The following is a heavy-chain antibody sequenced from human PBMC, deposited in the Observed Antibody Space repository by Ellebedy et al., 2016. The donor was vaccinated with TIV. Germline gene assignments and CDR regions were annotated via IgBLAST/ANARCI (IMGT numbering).Heavy chain of an antibody. CDR3: ASSSSGWYIDY. D-gene: IGHD6-19*01. Sequence: GESLKISCAASGFTFSGYYMSWFRQAPGKGPEWVSYISYSGDLMYYADSLKGRFTVSRDNAKNSLYLQMNGLRAEDTAVYYCASSSSGWYIDYWGQGTLVTVSS. CDR1: GFTFSGYY. V-gene: IGHV3-11*04. J-gene: IGHJ4*02. CDR2: ISYSGDLM.